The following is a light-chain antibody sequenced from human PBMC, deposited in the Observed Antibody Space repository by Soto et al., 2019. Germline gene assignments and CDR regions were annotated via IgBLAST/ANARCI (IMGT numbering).Light chain of an antibody. V-gene: IGKV1-5*03. CDR3: QQYNSYSPT. J-gene: IGKJ1*01. CDR1: QSISSW. Sequence: DIQMTQSPSTLSASVGDRVTITCRASQSISSWLAWYQQKPGKAPKLLIYKASSLESGVPSRFSGSGSCTESTLSISSLQPDDFATYYCQQYNSYSPTFGHGTKVEIK. CDR2: KAS.